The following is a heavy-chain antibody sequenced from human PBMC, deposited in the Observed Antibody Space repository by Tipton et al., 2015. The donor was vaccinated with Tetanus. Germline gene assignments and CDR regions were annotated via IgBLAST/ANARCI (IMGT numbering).Heavy chain of an antibody. V-gene: IGHV3-7*03. CDR1: GFTFSNHW. CDR2: IKQDGSEK. D-gene: IGHD6-19*01. J-gene: IGHJ4*02. Sequence: GSLRLSCAASGFTFSNHWMSWVRQAPGKGLEWVANIKQDGSEKYYVDSVEGRFTISRDNAKNSLYLQMNSLRAEDTAVYYCGSSGWQVHFDYWGQGTLVTVSS. CDR3: GSSGWQVHFDY.